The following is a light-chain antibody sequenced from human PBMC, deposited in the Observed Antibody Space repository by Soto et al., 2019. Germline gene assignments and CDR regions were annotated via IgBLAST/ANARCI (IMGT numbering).Light chain of an antibody. CDR3: SSYTSSSTYV. Sequence: QSALTQPASVSGSPGQSIAISCTGTSSDVGGYNYVSWYQQHPGKAPKLIAYDVSNRPSGVSNRFSGSKSGNTASLTISGLQAEDEADYYCSSYTSSSTYVFGTGTKLTVL. J-gene: IGLJ1*01. V-gene: IGLV2-14*01. CDR2: DVS. CDR1: SSDVGGYNY.